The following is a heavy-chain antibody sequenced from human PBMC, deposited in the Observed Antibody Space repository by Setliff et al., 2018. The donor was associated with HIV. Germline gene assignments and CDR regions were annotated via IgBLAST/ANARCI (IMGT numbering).Heavy chain of an antibody. D-gene: IGHD1-26*01. CDR1: GFVFSDHS. CDR2: ITATGTTV. CDR3: VRDQLRWPERWDFDF. V-gene: IGHV3-48*01. J-gene: IGHJ4*02. Sequence: PGGSLRLSCAASGFVFSDHSFHWVRQAPGEGLEWLAYITATGTTVSYADSVRGRFIISRDSVRNELYLQMKSLRVDDTALYYCVRDQLRWPERWDFDFWGQGTLVTVSS.